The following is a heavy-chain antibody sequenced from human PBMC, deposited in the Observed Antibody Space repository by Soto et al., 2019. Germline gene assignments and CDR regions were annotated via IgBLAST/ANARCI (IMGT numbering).Heavy chain of an antibody. D-gene: IGHD5-18*01. CDR1: GFSLSDYW. Sequence: EVQLVESGGGLVQPGGSLRLSCAASGFSLSDYWMHWVRQAPGEGLVWLSRITRDGSSTNYADSVKGRFTISIDNAKNTLYLQVNSLRGEDTAVYYCARGAHGYYYFDYWGQGTLVTVSS. CDR3: ARGAHGYYYFDY. CDR2: ITRDGSST. J-gene: IGHJ4*02. V-gene: IGHV3-74*01.